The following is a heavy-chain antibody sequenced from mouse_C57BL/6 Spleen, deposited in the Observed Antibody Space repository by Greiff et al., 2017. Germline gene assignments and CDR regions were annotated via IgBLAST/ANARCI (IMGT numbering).Heavy chain of an antibody. CDR1: GFTFTDYY. D-gene: IGHD1-1*01. V-gene: IGHV7-3*01. CDR2: IRNKANGYTT. CDR3: ARSKYYGSGAMDY. J-gene: IGHJ4*01. Sequence: EVKLVESGGGLVQPGGSLSLSCAASGFTFTDYYMSWVRQPPGKALEWLGFIRNKANGYTTEYSASVKGRFTIARANSQSILYLQMNALRAEDSATYYCARSKYYGSGAMDYWGQGTSVTVSS.